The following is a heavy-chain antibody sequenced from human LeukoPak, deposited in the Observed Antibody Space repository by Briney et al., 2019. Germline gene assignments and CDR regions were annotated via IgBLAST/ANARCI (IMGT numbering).Heavy chain of an antibody. D-gene: IGHD2-2*01. J-gene: IGHJ4*02. CDR2: ISSSSSYI. CDR3: ASWGGLVPAAPYNDY. V-gene: IGHV3-21*01. Sequence: PGGSLRLSCAASGFTFSSYSMNWVRQAPGKGLEWVSSISSSSSYIYYAGSVKGRFTISRDNAKNSLYLQMNSLRAEDTAVYYCASWGGLVPAAPYNDYWGQGTLVTVSS. CDR1: GFTFSSYS.